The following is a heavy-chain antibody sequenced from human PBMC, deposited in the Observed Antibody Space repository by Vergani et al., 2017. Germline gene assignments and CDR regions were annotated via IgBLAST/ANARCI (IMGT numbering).Heavy chain of an antibody. J-gene: IGHJ4*02. Sequence: EVQLVESGGGLVQPGGSLRRSCAASGFTFTNFAMTWVRQAPGEGLEWVSGISGSGGFTYYADSVKGRFTISRDNSKNTMFLQMNNLRAEDTAVYYCAKDNVPGYYDSSGYCDYWGQGTLVTVSS. V-gene: IGHV3-23*04. CDR3: AKDNVPGYYDSSGYCDY. CDR2: ISGSGGFT. D-gene: IGHD3-22*01. CDR1: GFTFTNFA.